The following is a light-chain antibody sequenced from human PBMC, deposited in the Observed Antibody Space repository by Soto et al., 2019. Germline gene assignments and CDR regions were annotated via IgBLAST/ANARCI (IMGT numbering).Light chain of an antibody. CDR2: EVT. V-gene: IGLV2-14*01. J-gene: IGLJ1*01. CDR3: SSYTTSSIYV. CDR1: GSDIGAYNY. Sequence: QSALTQPASVSGSPGQSVTISCTGTGSDIGAYNYVSWFQQNPGKAPKLMIYEVTNRPSGVSYRFSGYKSGNTASLTISGLQAEDEADYYCSSYTTSSIYVFGTGTKVTVL.